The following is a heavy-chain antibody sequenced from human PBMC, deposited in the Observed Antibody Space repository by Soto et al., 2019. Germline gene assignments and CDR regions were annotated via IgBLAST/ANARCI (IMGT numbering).Heavy chain of an antibody. J-gene: IGHJ4*02. V-gene: IGHV3-11*06. CDR3: VRSGDNYNLLDY. CDR2: SSNSGSFT. D-gene: IGHD1-1*01. CDR1: GFTFSDHY. Sequence: GGSLRLSCAASGFTFSDHYMSWIRQAPGKGLEWIGYSSNSGSFTRYADSVKGRFSISRDNAKNSLFLQIISLRGDDTAIYYCVRSGDNYNLLDYCGQGPPVTVYS.